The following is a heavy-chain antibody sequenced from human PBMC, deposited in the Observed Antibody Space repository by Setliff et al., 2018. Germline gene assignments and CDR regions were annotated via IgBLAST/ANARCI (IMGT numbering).Heavy chain of an antibody. J-gene: IGHJ4*02. CDR3: AKDDAGYCSGGSCYAPFDY. CDR2: IWNDGTTK. D-gene: IGHD2-15*01. V-gene: IGHV3-33*06. CDR1: GFTFSSYD. Sequence: PGGSLRLSCAASGFTFSSYDIHWVRQVPGKGLEWVAIIWNDGTTKHYADSVKGRFTISRDSSKNTLYLQMNSLRAEDTAVYYCAKDDAGYCSGGSCYAPFDYWGQGTLVTVSS.